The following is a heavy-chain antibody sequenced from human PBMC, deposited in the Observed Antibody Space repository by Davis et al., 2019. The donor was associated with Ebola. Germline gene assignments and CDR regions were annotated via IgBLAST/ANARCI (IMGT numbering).Heavy chain of an antibody. CDR1: GYTLTRYY. Sequence: ASVKVSCKASGYTLTRYYMHWVRQAPGQGLEWMRIINPSGGSTTYAQKFQGRVTMTRDTSTSTVYMDLSSLRSEDTAVYYCARDNPYSSGWSNPPGDYWGQGTLVTVSS. V-gene: IGHV1-46*01. CDR2: INPSGGST. D-gene: IGHD6-19*01. CDR3: ARDNPYSSGWSNPPGDY. J-gene: IGHJ4*02.